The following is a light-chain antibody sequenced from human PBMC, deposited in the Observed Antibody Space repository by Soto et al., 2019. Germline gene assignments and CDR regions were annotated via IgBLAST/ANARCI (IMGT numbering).Light chain of an antibody. V-gene: IGLV1-44*01. J-gene: IGLJ2*01. CDR3: AAWDDSLNGVL. Sequence: QSVLTQPPSASGTPGQRVTISCSGSSSNIGSNTVNWYQQLPGTAPKLLIYSNNQRPSGVPDRFSGSKSGTSASLAISGLQSEDEADYYCAAWDDSLNGVLFGGVTKLTVL. CDR2: SNN. CDR1: SSNIGSNT.